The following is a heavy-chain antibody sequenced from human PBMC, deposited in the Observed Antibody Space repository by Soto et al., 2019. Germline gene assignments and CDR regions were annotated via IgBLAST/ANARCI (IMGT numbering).Heavy chain of an antibody. CDR1: GYTFTSYY. CDR2: INPSGGST. Sequence: ASVKVSCKASGYTFTSYYMHWVRQAPGQGLEWMGIINPSGGSTSYAQKFQGRVTMTRDTSTSTVYMELSSLRSEDTAVYYCARDRGSEDSGSYDNWFDPWGQGTLVTVSS. D-gene: IGHD1-26*01. J-gene: IGHJ5*02. V-gene: IGHV1-46*01. CDR3: ARDRGSEDSGSYDNWFDP.